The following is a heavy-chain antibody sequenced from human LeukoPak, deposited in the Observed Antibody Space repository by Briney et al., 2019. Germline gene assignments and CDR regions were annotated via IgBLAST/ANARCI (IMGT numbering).Heavy chain of an antibody. J-gene: IGHJ4*02. D-gene: IGHD3-22*01. CDR2: IIPILGIA. V-gene: IGHV1-69*04. CDR1: GGTFSSYA. Sequence: ASVKVSCKASGGTFSSYAISWVRQAPGQGLEWMGRIIPILGIANYAQKFQGRVTITADKSTSTAYMELSSLRSEDTAVYYCARGSDYDSIGYYYLGYWGQGTLVTVSS. CDR3: ARGSDYDSIGYYYLGY.